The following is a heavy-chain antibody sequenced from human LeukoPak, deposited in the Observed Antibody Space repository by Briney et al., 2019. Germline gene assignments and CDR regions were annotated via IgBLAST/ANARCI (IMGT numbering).Heavy chain of an antibody. Sequence: GGSLRLSCAASGFTFSSYWMSWVRQAPGKGLEWVANIKQDGSEKYYVDSVKGRFTISRDNAKNSLYLQMNSLRAEDTAVYYCAREGKLELHPYYYYYMDVWGKGTTVTVSS. D-gene: IGHD1-7*01. CDR3: AREGKLELHPYYYYYMDV. CDR1: GFTFSSYW. J-gene: IGHJ6*03. V-gene: IGHV3-7*01. CDR2: IKQDGSEK.